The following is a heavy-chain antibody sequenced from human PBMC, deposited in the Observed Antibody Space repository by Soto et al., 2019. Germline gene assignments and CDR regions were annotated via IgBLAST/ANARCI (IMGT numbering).Heavy chain of an antibody. Sequence: QVQLVQSGPELQKPGSSVKVSCKAPGDTFNSYGISWVRQAPGQGLEWMGGIVPMFGTTNLALKFEDRVTITADELTTTVYMEIRGLTSEYTAVYYCARDLADVHLWDAFDVWGHGTRVTVSS. D-gene: IGHD6-13*01. CDR1: GDTFNSYG. CDR2: IVPMFGTT. V-gene: IGHV1-69*01. J-gene: IGHJ3*01. CDR3: ARDLADVHLWDAFDV.